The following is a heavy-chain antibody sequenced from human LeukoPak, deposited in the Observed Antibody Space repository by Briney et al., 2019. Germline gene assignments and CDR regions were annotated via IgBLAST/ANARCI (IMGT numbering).Heavy chain of an antibody. CDR3: ASGAVKGSGWPKFDY. J-gene: IGHJ4*02. Sequence: SETLSLTCTVSGGSISSYYWSWIRQPPGKGLEWIGYIYYSGSTNYNPSLKSRVTISVDTSKNQFSLKLSSVTAADTAVYYCASGAVKGSGWPKFDYWGQGTLVTVSS. CDR1: GGSISSYY. CDR2: IYYSGST. D-gene: IGHD6-19*01. V-gene: IGHV4-59*01.